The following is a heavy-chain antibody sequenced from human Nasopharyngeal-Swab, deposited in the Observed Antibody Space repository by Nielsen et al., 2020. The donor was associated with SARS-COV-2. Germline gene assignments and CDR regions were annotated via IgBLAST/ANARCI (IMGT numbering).Heavy chain of an antibody. CDR3: ARGLVNYYDSSGYYLDY. V-gene: IGHV4-59*01. J-gene: IGHJ4*02. CDR1: GGSISSYS. D-gene: IGHD3-22*01. Sequence: SETLSLTCTVSGGSISSYSWSWIRQPPGKGLEWIGYIYYSGSTNYNPSLKSRVTISVDTSKNQFSLKLSSVTAADTAAYYCARGLVNYYDSSGYYLDYWGQGALVTVSS. CDR2: IYYSGST.